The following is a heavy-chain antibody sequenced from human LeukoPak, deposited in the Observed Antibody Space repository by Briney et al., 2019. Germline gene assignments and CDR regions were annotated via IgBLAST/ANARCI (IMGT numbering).Heavy chain of an antibody. CDR2: IIPIFGTA. J-gene: IGHJ5*02. CDR3: ARDSYPREGWFDP. CDR1: GGTFSSYA. V-gene: IGHV1-69*05. D-gene: IGHD3-10*01. Sequence: VKVSCKASGGTFSSYAISWVRQAPGQGLEWMGGIIPIFGTANYAQKFQGRVTITTDESTSTAYMELSSLRSEDTAVFYCARDSYPREGWFDPWGQGTLVTISS.